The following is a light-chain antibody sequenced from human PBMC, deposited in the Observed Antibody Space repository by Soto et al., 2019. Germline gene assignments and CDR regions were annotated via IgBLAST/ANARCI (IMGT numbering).Light chain of an antibody. CDR2: GAS. CDR3: EQYVNSVYT. V-gene: IGKV3-20*01. Sequence: EVVLTQSPGTLSLSPGERATLSCRASQSVSSSYLAWYQQKPGQDPRLLIYGASSRDTGIPDRFSGSGSGTDFTLNISRLEAEDFAVFYCEQYVNSVYTFGQGTKLES. CDR1: QSVSSSY. J-gene: IGKJ2*01.